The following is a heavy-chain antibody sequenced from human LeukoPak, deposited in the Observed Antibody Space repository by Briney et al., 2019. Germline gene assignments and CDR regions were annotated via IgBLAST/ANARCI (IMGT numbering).Heavy chain of an antibody. Sequence: GASVKVSCKASGYTFTDYFMHWVRQAPGQGLEWLGWINPNSGGTKYAQNFQGRVTMTRDTSIITAYMELSSLRSDDTAVYYCARRVAVARRDALDIWGQGTMVTVSS. V-gene: IGHV1-2*02. CDR1: GYTFTDYF. J-gene: IGHJ3*02. D-gene: IGHD6-19*01. CDR3: ARRVAVARRDALDI. CDR2: INPNSGGT.